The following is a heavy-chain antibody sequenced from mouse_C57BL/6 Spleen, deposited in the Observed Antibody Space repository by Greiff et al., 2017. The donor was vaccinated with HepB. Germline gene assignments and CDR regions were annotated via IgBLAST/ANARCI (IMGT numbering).Heavy chain of an antibody. CDR1: GYTFTSYW. D-gene: IGHD1-1*01. V-gene: IGHV1-50*01. CDR2: IDPSDSYT. CDR3: ARGGITTVVAHFDY. Sequence: QVQLQQPGAELVKPGASVKLSCKASGYTFTSYWMQWVKQRPGQGLEWIGEIDPSDSYTNYNQKFKGKATLTVDTSSSTAYMQLSSLTSEDSAVYYCARGGITTVVAHFDYWGQGTTLTVSS. J-gene: IGHJ2*01.